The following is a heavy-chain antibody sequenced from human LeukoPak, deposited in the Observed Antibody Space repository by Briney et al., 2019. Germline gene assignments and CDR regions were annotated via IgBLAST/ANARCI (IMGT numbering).Heavy chain of an antibody. V-gene: IGHV1-46*01. CDR3: ARWRGGSVWFDP. D-gene: IGHD2-15*01. J-gene: IGHJ5*02. CDR1: GYTFTGYS. Sequence: ASVKVSCKASGYTFTGYSMHWVRQAPGQGLEWMGIINPSGGSTSYAQKFQGRVTMTRDTSTSTVYMELSSLRSEDTAVYYCARWRGGSVWFDPWGQGTLVTVSS. CDR2: INPSGGST.